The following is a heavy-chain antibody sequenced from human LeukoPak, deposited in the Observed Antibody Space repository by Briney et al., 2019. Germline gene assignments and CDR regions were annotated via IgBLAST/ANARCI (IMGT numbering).Heavy chain of an antibody. CDR3: ARLFYGSGSFPKGPTDY. J-gene: IGHJ4*02. Sequence: GGSLRLSCAASGFTFSDYYMSWIRQAPGKGLEWVSYISSSSSYTNYADSVKGRFTISRDNAKNSLYLQMNSLRAEDTALYYCARLFYGSGSFPKGPTDYWGQGTLVTVSS. CDR1: GFTFSDYY. D-gene: IGHD3-10*01. CDR2: ISSSSSYT. V-gene: IGHV3-11*03.